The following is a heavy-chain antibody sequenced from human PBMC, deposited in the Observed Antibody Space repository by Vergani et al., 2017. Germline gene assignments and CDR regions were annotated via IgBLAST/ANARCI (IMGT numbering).Heavy chain of an antibody. CDR1: GGTISSYA. Sequence: QVQLVQSGAEVKKPGSSVKVSCKASGGTISSYAISWVRQAPGQGLEWIGGIIPIFGTANYAQKFQGRVKITADESTSTAYMEPSSLRSEDTAVYYCARRSSSSLGYYYMDVWGKETTVTVSS. D-gene: IGHD6-6*01. J-gene: IGHJ6*03. CDR2: IIPIFGTA. CDR3: ARRSSSSLGYYYMDV. V-gene: IGHV1-69*01.